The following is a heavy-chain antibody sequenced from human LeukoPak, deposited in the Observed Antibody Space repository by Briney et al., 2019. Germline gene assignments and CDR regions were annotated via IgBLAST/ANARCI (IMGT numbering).Heavy chain of an antibody. CDR3: ARRSYRGVITVYYYYYMDV. V-gene: IGHV3-7*01. CDR1: GFSFNTYW. J-gene: IGHJ6*03. CDR2: IKQDGSEQ. D-gene: IGHD3-16*02. Sequence: PGGSLKLFCVASGFSFNTYWMSWVRQAPGKGLEWVANIKQDGSEQYYVDSVKGRFTISRDNAKNSVYLQMNRLRVEDTAVYYCARRSYRGVITVYYYYYMDVWGKGTPVTVSS.